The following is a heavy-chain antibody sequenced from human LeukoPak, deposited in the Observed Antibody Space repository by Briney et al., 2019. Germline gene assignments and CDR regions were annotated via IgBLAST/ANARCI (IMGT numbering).Heavy chain of an antibody. V-gene: IGHV4-59*08. J-gene: IGHJ4*02. CDR3: ASRSAVVTYFNY. CDR1: GGSISSYY. CDR2: IYYSGST. Sequence: SETLSLTCTVSGGSISSYYWSWIRQPPGKGLEWIGYIYYSGSTNYNPSLKSRVTISVDTSKNQFSLKLSSVTAADTAVYYCASRSAVVTYFNYWGQGTLVTVSS. D-gene: IGHD2-15*01.